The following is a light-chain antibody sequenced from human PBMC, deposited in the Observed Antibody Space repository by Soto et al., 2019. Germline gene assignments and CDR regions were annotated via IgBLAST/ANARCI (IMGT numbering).Light chain of an antibody. Sequence: DVQMTQSPSALSASVGDRVTITCRASQDINTWLAWYQQKAEKAPKSLIYAASSLQTGVPSRFSGSQSGTDFTLTISSLQPEDSTTYYCQQYNIYPLTFGGGTKVEIK. V-gene: IGKV1D-16*01. J-gene: IGKJ4*01. CDR2: AAS. CDR1: QDINTW. CDR3: QQYNIYPLT.